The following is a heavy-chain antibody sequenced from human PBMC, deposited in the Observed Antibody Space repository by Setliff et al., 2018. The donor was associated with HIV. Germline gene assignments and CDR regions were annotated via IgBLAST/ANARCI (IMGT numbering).Heavy chain of an antibody. CDR1: GASISTYY. J-gene: IGHJ4*02. D-gene: IGHD2-2*01. Sequence: PSETLSLTCTFSGASISTYYWSWIRPPPGKGLEWLGYISYSGNTNYNPPLKSRVIMSVDTSSDQFSLKLSSVTAADTAVYYGARTRGRALLSYYFDSWGQGRLVTVSS. V-gene: IGHV4-59*01. CDR2: ISYSGNT. CDR3: ARTRGRALLSYYFDS.